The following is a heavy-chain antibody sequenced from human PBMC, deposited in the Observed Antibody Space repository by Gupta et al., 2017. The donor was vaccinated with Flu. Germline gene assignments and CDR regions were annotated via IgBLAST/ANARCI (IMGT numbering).Heavy chain of an antibody. D-gene: IGHD1-14*01. J-gene: IGHJ6*02. CDR1: GYTFTSYG. V-gene: IGHV1-18*01. CDR3: ARGDNNGGYYYYYGMDV. Sequence: QVQLVQSGAEVKKPGASVKVSCKASGYTFTSYGISWVRQAPGQGLEWMGWISAYNGNTNYEQKRKGRVTMTTETSKSTAYMELRSLRSDETAVYYCARGDNNGGYYYYYGMDVGGQGTTVTVSS. CDR2: ISAYNGNT.